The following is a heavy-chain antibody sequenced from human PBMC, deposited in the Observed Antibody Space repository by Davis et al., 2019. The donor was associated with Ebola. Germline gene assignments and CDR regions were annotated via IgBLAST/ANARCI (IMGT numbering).Heavy chain of an antibody. J-gene: IGHJ4*02. V-gene: IGHV4-59*12. CDR1: GGSIGSYY. D-gene: IGHD1-26*01. CDR2: IYYSGST. CDR3: ALDPGSWELLVPY. Sequence: SETLSLTCTVSGGSIGSYYWSWIRQPPGKGLEWIGYIYYSGSTNYNPSLKSRVTISVDTSKNQFSLKLSSVTAADTAVYYCALDPGSWELLVPYWGQGTLVTVSS.